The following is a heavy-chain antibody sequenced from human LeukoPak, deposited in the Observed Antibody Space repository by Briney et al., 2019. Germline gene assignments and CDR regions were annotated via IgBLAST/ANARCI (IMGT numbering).Heavy chain of an antibody. Sequence: PGRSLRLSCAASGFTFNRHWMTWVRQAPGKGLEWIANVNPDMSEKNYVESVKGRFTISRDKVKNSLYLQMNSLRGDDTAVYYCARDGLPVALDKWGQGTLVTVSS. J-gene: IGHJ4*02. CDR2: VNPDMSEK. CDR3: ARDGLPVALDK. D-gene: IGHD2-2*01. CDR1: GFTFNRHW. V-gene: IGHV3-7*01.